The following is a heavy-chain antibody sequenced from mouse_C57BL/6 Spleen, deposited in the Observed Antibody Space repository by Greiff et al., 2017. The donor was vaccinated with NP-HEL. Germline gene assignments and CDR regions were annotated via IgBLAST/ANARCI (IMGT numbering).Heavy chain of an antibody. D-gene: IGHD2-4*01. CDR1: GFTFSSYA. V-gene: IGHV5-4*01. J-gene: IGHJ1*01. CDR3: ARAYDYDEYWYFDV. CDR2: ISDGGSYT. Sequence: EVQLVESGGGLVKPGGSLKLSCAASGFTFSSYAMSWVRQTPEKRLEWVATISDGGSYTYYPDNVKGRFTISRDNAKNNLYLQMSHLKSEDTAMYYCARAYDYDEYWYFDVWGPGTTVTVSS.